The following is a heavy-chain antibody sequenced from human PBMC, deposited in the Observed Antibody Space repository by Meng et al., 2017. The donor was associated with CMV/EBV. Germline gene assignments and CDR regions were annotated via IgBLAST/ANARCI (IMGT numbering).Heavy chain of an antibody. CDR2: IKSKTDGGTT. CDR1: GFTFSNAW. J-gene: IGHJ4*02. D-gene: IGHD5-18*01. Sequence: GESLKISCAASGFTFSNAWMSWVRQAPGKGLEWVGRIKSKTDGGTTDYAAPVKGRFTISRDDSKNTLYLQMNSLKTEDTAVYYCTTVGIQLWLPKVDYWGQGTLVTVSS. CDR3: TTVGIQLWLPKVDY. V-gene: IGHV3-15*01.